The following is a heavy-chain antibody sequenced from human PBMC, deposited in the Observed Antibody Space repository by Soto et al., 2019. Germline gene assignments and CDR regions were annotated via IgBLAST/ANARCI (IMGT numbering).Heavy chain of an antibody. CDR3: ARDGSRYGLVAGYGMAV. Sequence: QVQLVESGGGVVQPGRSLRLSCAASGFTFSSYGMHWVRQAPGKGLEWVAVIWYNGSNKYYADSVKGRFTIYRDNSKNTLYLQMNSRRAEDTAVYYCARDGSRYGLVAGYGMAVWGQGTTVTVSS. V-gene: IGHV3-33*01. D-gene: IGHD5-18*01. CDR2: IWYNGSNK. CDR1: GFTFSSYG. J-gene: IGHJ6*02.